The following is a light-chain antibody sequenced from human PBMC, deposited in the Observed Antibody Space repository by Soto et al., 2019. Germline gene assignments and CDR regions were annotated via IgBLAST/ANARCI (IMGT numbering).Light chain of an antibody. CDR1: QSVNGNY. Sequence: EIVLTQSPGTLSLSPGERATLSCRASQSVNGNYLTWYQQKPGQAPRLLIYSASRRATGIPDRFSGSGYGTDFTHTISRLEPEDFAVYYCQQYGSSFRYTFGQGTKLEIK. CDR2: SAS. V-gene: IGKV3-20*01. CDR3: QQYGSSFRYT. J-gene: IGKJ2*01.